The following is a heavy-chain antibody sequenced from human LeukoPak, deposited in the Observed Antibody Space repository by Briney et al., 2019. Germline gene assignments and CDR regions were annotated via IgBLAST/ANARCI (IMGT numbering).Heavy chain of an antibody. CDR3: ARARNYYDSSGYYYEGDAFDI. CDR1: GGSIRPYY. D-gene: IGHD3-22*01. CDR2: IYYSGST. V-gene: IGHV4-59*01. Sequence: SETLSLTCTVSGGSIRPYYWSWIRQPPGTGLEWIGYIYYSGSTNYNPSLESRVTILVDTSKNQFSLKLSSVTAADTAVYYCARARNYYDSSGYYYEGDAFDIWGQGTMVTVSS. J-gene: IGHJ3*02.